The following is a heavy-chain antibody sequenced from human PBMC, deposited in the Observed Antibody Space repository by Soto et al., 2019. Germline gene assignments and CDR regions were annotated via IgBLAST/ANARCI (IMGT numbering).Heavy chain of an antibody. CDR1: GYTFTSYA. Sequence: QVQLVQSGAEEKKPGASVKVSCKASGYTFTSYAMQWVRQAPEQRLEWMGWINAGNGNTKYSQKFQGRVTITRDTSASTAYMELSSLRSEDTAVYYCARAWVVVTAPDYWGQGTLVTVSS. D-gene: IGHD2-21*02. CDR2: INAGNGNT. CDR3: ARAWVVVTAPDY. V-gene: IGHV1-3*05. J-gene: IGHJ4*02.